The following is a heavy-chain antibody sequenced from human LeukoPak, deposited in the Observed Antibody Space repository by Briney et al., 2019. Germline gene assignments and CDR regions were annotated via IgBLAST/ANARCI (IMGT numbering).Heavy chain of an antibody. CDR1: GGTFSSYA. V-gene: IGHV1-18*01. D-gene: IGHD3-10*01. J-gene: IGHJ4*02. Sequence: ASVKVSCKASGGTFSSYAISWVRQAPGQGVEWMGWISAYNGNTNYAQKLQGRVTMTTDTSTSTAYMELRSLRSDDTAVYYCALFGSGSSDYWGQGTLVTVSS. CDR3: ALFGSGSSDY. CDR2: ISAYNGNT.